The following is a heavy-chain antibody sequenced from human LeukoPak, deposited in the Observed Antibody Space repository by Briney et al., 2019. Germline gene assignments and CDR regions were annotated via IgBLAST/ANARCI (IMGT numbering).Heavy chain of an antibody. V-gene: IGHV1-46*01. Sequence: ASVKVSCKASGYTFTSYYMHWVRQAPGQGLEWMGIINPSGGSTSYAQKFQGRVTMTRDTSTCTVYMELSSLRSEDTAVYYCRCVGAVAGTVFDYWGQGTLVTVSS. CDR3: RCVGAVAGTVFDY. D-gene: IGHD6-19*01. CDR2: INPSGGST. J-gene: IGHJ4*02. CDR1: GYTFTSYY.